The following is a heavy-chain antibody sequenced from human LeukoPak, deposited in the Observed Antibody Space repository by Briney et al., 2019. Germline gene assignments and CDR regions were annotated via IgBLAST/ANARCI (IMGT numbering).Heavy chain of an antibody. D-gene: IGHD3-22*01. J-gene: IGHJ4*02. CDR1: GGTFSSYA. CDR3: ATGTPHYYDSSGYLLSGFDY. V-gene: IGHV1-69*01. Sequence: SVKVSCKASGGTFSSYAISWVRQAPGQGLEWMGEIIPIFGTANYAQKFQGRVTITADESTSTAYMELSSLRSEDTAVYYCATGTPHYYDSSGYLLSGFDYWGQGTLVTVSS. CDR2: IIPIFGTA.